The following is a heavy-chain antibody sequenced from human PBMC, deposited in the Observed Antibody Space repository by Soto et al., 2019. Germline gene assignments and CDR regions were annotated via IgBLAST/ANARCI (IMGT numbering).Heavy chain of an antibody. CDR3: ARVVPGAEAWFGP. Sequence: ASLKVSCNTSGYTFFNYGITWVRQAPGQPLEWLGWISLYSDGTNYAQKFQGRVSMTPDTSTTTAYMVLRSLRSDDTAVYYCARVVPGAEAWFGPWGQGTLVNVSS. D-gene: IGHD2-2*01. V-gene: IGHV1-18*01. CDR2: ISLYSDGT. J-gene: IGHJ5*02. CDR1: GYTFFNYG.